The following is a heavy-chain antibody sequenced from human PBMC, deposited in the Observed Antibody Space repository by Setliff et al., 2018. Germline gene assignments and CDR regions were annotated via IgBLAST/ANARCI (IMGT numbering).Heavy chain of an antibody. CDR2: IYSDGRA. CDR3: ARGIVAPSRWDYFDY. CDR1: GLPVSGNY. Sequence: GESLKISCAASGLPVSGNYMSWVRQAPGKGPEWVSIIYSDGRAFYADSVKGRFLISRDNSKNTLYLQMGSLRAEDTAVYYCARGIVAPSRWDYFDYWGQGTLVTVSS. V-gene: IGHV3-66*01. D-gene: IGHD1-26*01. J-gene: IGHJ4*02.